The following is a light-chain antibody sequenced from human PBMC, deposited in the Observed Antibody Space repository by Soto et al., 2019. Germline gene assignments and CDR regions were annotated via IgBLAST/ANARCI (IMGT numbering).Light chain of an antibody. CDR3: CSYAGTSTFVL. J-gene: IGLJ7*01. V-gene: IGLV2-11*01. Sequence: QSALTQPRSVSGPPGQSVTFSCAGTKSDVGGYNYVSWYQQHPGKAPKLLIYDVTKRPSGVPDRFSGSKSGNTSSLTISGLQPEDEADYYCCSYAGTSTFVLFGGGTQLTVL. CDR1: KSDVGGYNY. CDR2: DVT.